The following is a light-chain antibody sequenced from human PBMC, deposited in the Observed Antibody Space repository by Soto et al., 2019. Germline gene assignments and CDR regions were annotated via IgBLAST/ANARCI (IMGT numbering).Light chain of an antibody. Sequence: QSLLTQPASVSGSPGQSITISCTGSSSDVGFHNYVAWYQQRPGEVPKLIISEATNRPSGVSGRFSGSKSGNTASLTVAGLQAEDEGHYYCSSYTSAFTLVFGGGTQLTVL. J-gene: IGLJ2*01. V-gene: IGLV2-14*01. CDR1: SSDVGFHNY. CDR2: EAT. CDR3: SSYTSAFTLV.